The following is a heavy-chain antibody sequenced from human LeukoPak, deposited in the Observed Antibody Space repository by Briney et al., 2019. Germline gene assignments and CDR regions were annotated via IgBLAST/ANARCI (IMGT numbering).Heavy chain of an antibody. CDR2: IYYSGTT. V-gene: IGHV4-31*03. J-gene: IGHJ3*02. CDR3: ARPYSGSREPGAFDI. Sequence: SETLSLTCIVSGDSINSGGYYWTWIRQRPGEALEWIGYIYYSGTTYYNPSLKSRVAISVDTSKNHFSLRLSSVTAADTAVYYCARPYSGSREPGAFDIWGQGTMVTVSS. CDR1: GDSINSGGYY. D-gene: IGHD1-26*01.